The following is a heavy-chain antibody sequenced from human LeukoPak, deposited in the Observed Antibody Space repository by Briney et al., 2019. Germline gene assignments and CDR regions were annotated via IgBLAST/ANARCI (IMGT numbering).Heavy chain of an antibody. D-gene: IGHD3-22*01. CDR1: GGSISRYY. CDR2: IYTSGST. CDR3: ARVPSPENFYDSSGSLDY. Sequence: SETLSLTCTVSGGSISRYYWSWIRQPAGKGLEWIGRIYTSGSTNYNPSLKSRVTMSVDTSKNQFSLKLSSVTAADTAVYYCARVPSPENFYDSSGSLDYWGQGTLVTVSS. V-gene: IGHV4-4*07. J-gene: IGHJ4*02.